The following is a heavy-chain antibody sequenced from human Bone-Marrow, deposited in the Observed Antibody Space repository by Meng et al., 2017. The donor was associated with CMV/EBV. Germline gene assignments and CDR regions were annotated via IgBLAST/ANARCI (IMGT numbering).Heavy chain of an antibody. V-gene: IGHV4-39*07. CDR2: ISDSGRT. D-gene: IGHD3-10*01. CDR1: GGSISTSNYY. Sequence: SETLSLTCTVSGGSISTSNYYWAWVRQPPGKGLEWIGSISDSGRTYYNPSLKSRVTISSDTSKNQFSLKLTSVTAADTAVYYCARDGAGEAPDYWGQGTLVTVSS. J-gene: IGHJ4*02. CDR3: ARDGAGEAPDY.